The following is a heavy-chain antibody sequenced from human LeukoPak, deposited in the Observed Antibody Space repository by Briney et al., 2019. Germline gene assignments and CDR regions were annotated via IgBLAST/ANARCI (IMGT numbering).Heavy chain of an antibody. CDR3: ARGPSGSYFRGGSSNYGMDV. Sequence: PSETLSLTCTVSGGSISSYYWSWIRQPAGKGLEWIGRIYTSGSTNYNPSLKSRVTMSVDTSKNQFSLKLSSVTAADTAVYYCARGPSGSYFRGGSSNYGMDVWGQGTTVTVSS. D-gene: IGHD1-26*01. CDR2: IYTSGST. V-gene: IGHV4-4*07. J-gene: IGHJ6*02. CDR1: GGSISSYY.